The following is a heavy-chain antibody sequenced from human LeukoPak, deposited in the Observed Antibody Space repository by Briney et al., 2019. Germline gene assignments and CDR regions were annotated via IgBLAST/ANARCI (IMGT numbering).Heavy chain of an antibody. CDR1: GYRFTSYW. Sequence: GESLKISCKGSGYRFTSYWIGWVRQMPGKGLEWMGIIYPGDSDTRYSPSFQGQVTISADKSISTAYLQWSSLKASDTAMYYCARPDTAMVTDAAFDIWGQGTMVTVSS. CDR2: IYPGDSDT. CDR3: ARPDTAMVTDAAFDI. V-gene: IGHV5-51*01. J-gene: IGHJ3*02. D-gene: IGHD5-18*01.